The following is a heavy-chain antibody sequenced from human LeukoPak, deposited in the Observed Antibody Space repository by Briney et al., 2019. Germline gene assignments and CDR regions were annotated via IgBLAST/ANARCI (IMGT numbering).Heavy chain of an antibody. V-gene: IGHV1-2*06. CDR1: GYTFTGYY. J-gene: IGHJ4*02. CDR3: ARGIVGATKVFDY. D-gene: IGHD1-26*01. CDR2: INPNSGGT. Sequence: ASVKVSXKASGYTFTGYYMHWVRQAPGQGLEWMGRINPNSGGTNYAQKFQGRVTMTRDTSISTAYMELSRLRSDDPAVYYCARGIVGATKVFDYWGQGTLVTVSS.